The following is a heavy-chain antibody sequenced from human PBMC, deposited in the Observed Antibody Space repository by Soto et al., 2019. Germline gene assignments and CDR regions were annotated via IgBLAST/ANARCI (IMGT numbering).Heavy chain of an antibody. J-gene: IGHJ2*01. CDR1: GFPFSSSV. Sequence: QMQLVQSGPEVKKPGTSVKVSCKASGFPFSSSVVQWVRQGRGQRLEWIGWIVVGSGHTKYAQKFHERVSITRDMSTSPAYMELTSLRSEDTAMYYCATPDYGDYWYFDLWGRGTLVTVSS. CDR3: ATPDYGDYWYFDL. CDR2: IVVGSGHT. D-gene: IGHD4-17*01. V-gene: IGHV1-58*01.